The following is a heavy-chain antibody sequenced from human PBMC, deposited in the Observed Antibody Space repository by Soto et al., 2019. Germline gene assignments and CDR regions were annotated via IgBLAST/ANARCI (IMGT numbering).Heavy chain of an antibody. CDR2: LDGAGGST. CDR3: AAPRDEYGSGVSWFTYGMXI. V-gene: IGHV3-23*01. CDR1: GFTFSDFA. D-gene: IGHD3-10*01. Sequence: GGSLRLSCLASGFTFSDFAMTWVRHVPGRGLEWVASLDGAGGSTYYAESVRGRFSISRDNSQNTLFLQMKRLTVDDTAIYYCAAPRDEYGSGVSWFTYGMXIWGQGTTVNV. J-gene: IGHJ6*02.